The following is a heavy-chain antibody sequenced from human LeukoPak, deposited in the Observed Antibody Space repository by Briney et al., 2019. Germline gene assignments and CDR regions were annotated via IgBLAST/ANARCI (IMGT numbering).Heavy chain of an antibody. CDR1: GFSFSDHW. J-gene: IGHJ4*02. CDR2: IKHDGSGK. D-gene: IGHD5-24*01. Sequence: PGGSLRLSCEASGFSFSDHWMGWVRQAPGKGLECVANIKHDGSGKGYVDSVKGRFTISRDNAKNSVYLEMSSLRAEDTAVYYCAKWRWRQSEYEDWGQGTLVTVSS. V-gene: IGHV3-7*01. CDR3: AKWRWRQSEYED.